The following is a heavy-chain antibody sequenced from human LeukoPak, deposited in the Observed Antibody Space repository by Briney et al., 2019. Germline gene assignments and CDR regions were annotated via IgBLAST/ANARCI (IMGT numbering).Heavy chain of an antibody. V-gene: IGHV3-23*01. Sequence: PGGSLRLSCAASGFTFSSYAMTWVRQAPGKGLEWVSGISGNGGSTYYTDSVKGRFTISRDSSKNTLYLQMNSLRAEDTAVYYCAKSLQYSGSGTDYWGQGTLVTVSS. D-gene: IGHD5-12*01. CDR2: ISGNGGST. CDR3: AKSLQYSGSGTDY. J-gene: IGHJ4*02. CDR1: GFTFSSYA.